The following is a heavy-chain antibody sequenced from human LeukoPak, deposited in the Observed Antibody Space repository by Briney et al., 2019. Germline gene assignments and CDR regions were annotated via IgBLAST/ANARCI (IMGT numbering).Heavy chain of an antibody. J-gene: IGHJ3*02. CDR1: GFTFSSYA. D-gene: IGHD3-22*01. CDR2: ISYDGSNK. CDR3: ASGSMIVVLGDAFDI. Sequence: GGSLRLSCAASGFTFSSYAMHWVRQAPGKGLEWVAVISYDGSNKYYADSVKGRFTISRDNSKNTLYLQMNSLRAEDTAVYYCASGSMIVVLGDAFDIWGQGTMVTVSS. V-gene: IGHV3-30-3*01.